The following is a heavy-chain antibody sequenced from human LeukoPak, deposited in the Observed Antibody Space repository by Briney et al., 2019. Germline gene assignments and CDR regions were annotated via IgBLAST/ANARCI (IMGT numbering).Heavy chain of an antibody. CDR1: GFPFTTYA. J-gene: IGHJ4*02. Sequence: GGSLRLSCAAAGFPFTTYAMSWVRQPPGKWLEWVSAISNSGDNTYYADSVKGRFTISRDDSKNTFFLQMNSLRAEDTAMYYCTKTGARYSASSNFDSWGQGALVTVSS. CDR3: TKTGARYSASSNFDS. CDR2: ISNSGDNT. V-gene: IGHV3-23*01. D-gene: IGHD6-6*01.